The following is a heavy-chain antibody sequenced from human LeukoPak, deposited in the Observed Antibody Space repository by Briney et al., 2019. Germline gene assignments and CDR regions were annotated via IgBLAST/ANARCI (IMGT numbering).Heavy chain of an antibody. CDR3: TTDDYYDSSVSGWYFDY. CDR1: GFTFSSAW. Sequence: GGSLRLSCAASGFTFSSAWMSWVRQAPGKGLEWVGRIKSKTDGGTTNYAAPVKGRFTISRDDSKNTLCLQMNSLKTEDTAVYYCTTDDYYDSSVSGWYFDYWGQGTLVTVSS. V-gene: IGHV3-15*01. J-gene: IGHJ4*02. CDR2: IKSKTDGGTT. D-gene: IGHD3-22*01.